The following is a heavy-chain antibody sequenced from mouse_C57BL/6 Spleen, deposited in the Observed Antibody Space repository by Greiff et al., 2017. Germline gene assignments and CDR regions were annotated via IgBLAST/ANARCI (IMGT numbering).Heavy chain of an antibody. J-gene: IGHJ4*01. CDR2: IDPETGGT. V-gene: IGHV1-15*01. D-gene: IGHD2-3*01. Sequence: VQLQQSGAELVRPGASVTLSCKASGYTFTDYEMHWVKQTPVHGLEWIGAIDPETGGTAYNQKFKGKAILTADKSSSTAYMELRSLTSEDSAVYYCTRSRLLRSHYYAMDYWGQGTSVTVSS. CDR3: TRSRLLRSHYYAMDY. CDR1: GYTFTDYE.